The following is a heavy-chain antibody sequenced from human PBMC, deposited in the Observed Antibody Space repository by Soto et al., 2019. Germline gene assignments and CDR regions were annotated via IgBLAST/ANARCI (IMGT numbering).Heavy chain of an antibody. CDR2: ISGSGGST. CDR3: AKDEGAAVESPGD. CDR1: GFTFSSYA. D-gene: IGHD6-13*01. Sequence: GGSLRLSCAASGFTFSSYAMSWVRQAPGKGLEWVSAISGSGGSTYYADSVKGRFTISRDNTNNHLYLQMNSLRSDDTALYYCAKDEGAAVESPGDWGHGTLVTVSS. V-gene: IGHV3-23*01. J-gene: IGHJ4*01.